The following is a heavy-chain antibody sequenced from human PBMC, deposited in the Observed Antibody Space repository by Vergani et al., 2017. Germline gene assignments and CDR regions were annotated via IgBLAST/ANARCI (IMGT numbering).Heavy chain of an antibody. V-gene: IGHV6-1*01. CDR3: ARAGGRELLPGCGCDP. D-gene: IGHD1-7*01. Sequence: QVQLQQSGPGLVKPSQTLSLTCAISGDSVSSNNAAWNWIRQSPSRGLEWLGRTYYRSKWYHDYAVSVKSRRTINPDTSKNPFSLQLNSVTPEDTAVYYCARAGGRELLPGCGCDPWGQGTLVTVSA. CDR2: TYYRSKWYH. CDR1: GDSVSSNNAA. J-gene: IGHJ5*02.